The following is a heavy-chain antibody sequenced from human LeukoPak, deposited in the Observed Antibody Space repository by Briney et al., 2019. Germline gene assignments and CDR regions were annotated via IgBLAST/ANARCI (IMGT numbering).Heavy chain of an antibody. CDR3: AREFDLAAASDY. D-gene: IGHD6-13*01. J-gene: IGHJ4*02. CDR2: ISSSSSYI. Sequence: GGSLRLSCAASGFTFSSYSVNWVRQAPGKGLEWVSSISSSSSYIYYADPVKGRFTISRDNAKNSLYLQMNSLRAEDTAVYYCAREFDLAAASDYWGQGTLVTVSS. V-gene: IGHV3-21*01. CDR1: GFTFSSYS.